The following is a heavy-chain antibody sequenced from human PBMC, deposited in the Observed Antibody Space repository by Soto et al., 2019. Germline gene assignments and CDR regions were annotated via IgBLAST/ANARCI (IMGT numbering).Heavy chain of an antibody. Sequence: GASVKVSCKASGYTFTSYGISWVRQAPGQGLEWMGWISAYNGNTNYAQKLQGRVTMTTDTSTSTAYMELRSLRSDDTAVYYCTRLWGDDILTPTHYYYYYYMDVWGKGTTVTVSS. V-gene: IGHV1-18*01. D-gene: IGHD3-9*01. CDR2: ISAYNGNT. J-gene: IGHJ6*03. CDR1: GYTFTSYG. CDR3: TRLWGDDILTPTHYYYYYYMDV.